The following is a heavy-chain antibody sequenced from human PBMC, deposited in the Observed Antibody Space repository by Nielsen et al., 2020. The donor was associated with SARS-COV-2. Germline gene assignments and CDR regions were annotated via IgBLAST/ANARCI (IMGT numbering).Heavy chain of an antibody. J-gene: IGHJ4*02. V-gene: IGHV3-7*03. D-gene: IGHD4-11*01. Sequence: RGSLRLSCAASGFTFSSYWMSWVRPAPGKGLEWVANIKQDGSEKYYVDSVKGRLTISRDNAKNSLYMQLNSLRADDTSVYYCARDYYSNLDYWGQGTLVTVSS. CDR2: IKQDGSEK. CDR1: GFTFSSYW. CDR3: ARDYYSNLDY.